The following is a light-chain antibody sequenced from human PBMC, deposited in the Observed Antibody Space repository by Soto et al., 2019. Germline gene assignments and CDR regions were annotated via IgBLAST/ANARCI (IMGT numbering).Light chain of an antibody. J-gene: IGKJ5*01. Sequence: DIPMTQSPSTLSACVGDRVSIXCRASQSFSGRFAWYQHKPGKALKPLSYDASNLATGVKSRFSGSGSGTDFTFPLSSLQPEDIATYYCQQYDNLPITFGQGTRLEI. CDR1: QSFSGR. V-gene: IGKV1-33*01. CDR3: QQYDNLPIT. CDR2: DAS.